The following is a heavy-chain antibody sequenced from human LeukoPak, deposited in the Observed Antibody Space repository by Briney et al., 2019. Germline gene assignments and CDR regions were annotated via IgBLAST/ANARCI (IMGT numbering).Heavy chain of an antibody. CDR2: ISHSGSS. Sequence: SETLSLTCAVYGGSFSGYYWSWIRQPPGKGLEWIGEISHSGSSNSNPSLKSRVTISVDTSKNQFSLKLSPVTAADTAVYYCARLEYNSSFNAFDIWGQGTMVTVSS. J-gene: IGHJ3*02. D-gene: IGHD6-6*01. CDR3: ARLEYNSSFNAFDI. V-gene: IGHV4-34*01. CDR1: GGSFSGYY.